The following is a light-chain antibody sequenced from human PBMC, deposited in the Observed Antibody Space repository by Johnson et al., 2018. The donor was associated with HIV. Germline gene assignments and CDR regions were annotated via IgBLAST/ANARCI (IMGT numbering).Light chain of an antibody. J-gene: IGLJ1*01. V-gene: IGLV1-51*02. CDR1: SSNIGNNY. CDR3: GTWVNRLMSLYV. Sequence: QPVLTQPTSVSAAPGQKVTISCSGSSSNIGNNYVSWYQQLPGTAPKLLIYENNKRPSGIPDRFSGSKSGTSATLGITGLQHRDEADDYCGTWVNRLMSLYVYGTGTEVTVL. CDR2: ENN.